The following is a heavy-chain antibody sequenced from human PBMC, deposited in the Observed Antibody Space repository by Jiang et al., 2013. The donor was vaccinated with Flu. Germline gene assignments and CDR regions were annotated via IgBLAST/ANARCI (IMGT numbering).Heavy chain of an antibody. D-gene: IGHD3-22*01. Sequence: EYAASVKGRFTISRDDSKSIAYLQMNSLKTEDTAVYYCSRDLDYYDSSGYYYDHWGQGTLVTVSS. CDR3: SRDLDYYDSSGYYYDH. J-gene: IGHJ5*02. V-gene: IGHV3-49*02.